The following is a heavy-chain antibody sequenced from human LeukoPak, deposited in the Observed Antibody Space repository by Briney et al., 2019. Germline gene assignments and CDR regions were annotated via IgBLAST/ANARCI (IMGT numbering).Heavy chain of an antibody. V-gene: IGHV3-48*01. Sequence: GGSLRLSCAASGFTFSSYSMNWVRQAPGKGLEWVSYISSSSSTIYYADSVKGRFTISRDNAKNSLYLQMNSLRAEDTAVYYCARAFWATANTWGQGTLVTVSS. D-gene: IGHD5-18*01. CDR3: ARAFWATANT. J-gene: IGHJ5*02. CDR1: GFTFSSYS. CDR2: ISSSSSTI.